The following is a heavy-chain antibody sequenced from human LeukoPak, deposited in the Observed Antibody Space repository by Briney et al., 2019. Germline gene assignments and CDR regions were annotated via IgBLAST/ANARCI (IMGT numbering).Heavy chain of an antibody. CDR3: ARQSSTMIDATRYYFDY. D-gene: IGHD3-22*01. V-gene: IGHV4-59*08. CDR2: IYYSGST. Sequence: SETLSLTCTVSGGSISSYYWSWIRQPPGKGLEWIGYIYYSGSTNYNPSLKSRVTISVDTSKNQFSLKLGSVTAADTAVYYCARQSSTMIDATRYYFDYWGQGTLVTVSS. CDR1: GGSISSYY. J-gene: IGHJ4*02.